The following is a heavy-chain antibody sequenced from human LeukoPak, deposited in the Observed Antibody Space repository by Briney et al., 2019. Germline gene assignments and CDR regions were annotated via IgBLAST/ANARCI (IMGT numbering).Heavy chain of an antibody. Sequence: GASVKVSCKASGYAFTGYYMHWVRQAPGQGLEWMGWINPNSGGTNYAQKFQGRVTMTRDTSISTAYMELSRLRSDDTAVYYCARDLGGNSAFGYWGQGTLVTVSS. CDR3: ARDLGGNSAFGY. J-gene: IGHJ4*02. D-gene: IGHD4-23*01. V-gene: IGHV1-2*02. CDR1: GYAFTGYY. CDR2: INPNSGGT.